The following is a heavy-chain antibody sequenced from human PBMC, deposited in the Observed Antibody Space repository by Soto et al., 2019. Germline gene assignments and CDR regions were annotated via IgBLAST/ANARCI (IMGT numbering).Heavy chain of an antibody. D-gene: IGHD4-17*01. J-gene: IGHJ6*02. Sequence: QVQLVESGGGVVQPGRSLRLSCAASGFTFSSYGMHWVRQAPGKGLEWVAVISYDGSNKYYADSVKGRFTISRDNSKNTLYLQMNSLRAEDTAVYYCAKEVDWDDYGDYGGLYGMDVWGQGTTVTVSS. CDR1: GFTFSSYG. V-gene: IGHV3-30*18. CDR2: ISYDGSNK. CDR3: AKEVDWDDYGDYGGLYGMDV.